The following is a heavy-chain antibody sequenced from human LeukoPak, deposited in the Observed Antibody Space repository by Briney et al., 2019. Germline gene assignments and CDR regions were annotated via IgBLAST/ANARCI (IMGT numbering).Heavy chain of an antibody. Sequence: GGSLRLSCAASGFTFSTYSMNWVRQAPGKGLEWVSSISSRSSYIYYADSVKGRFTISRDNAKNSLYLQMNSLRAEDTAIYYCAREVAAAGTGFDYWGQGTLLTVSS. CDR1: GFTFSTYS. CDR2: ISSRSSYI. D-gene: IGHD6-13*01. J-gene: IGHJ4*02. CDR3: AREVAAAGTGFDY. V-gene: IGHV3-21*01.